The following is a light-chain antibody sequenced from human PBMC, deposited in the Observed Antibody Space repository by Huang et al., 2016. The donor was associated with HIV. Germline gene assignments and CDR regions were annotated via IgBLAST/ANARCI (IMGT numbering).Light chain of an antibody. Sequence: VMVQSPLSLPVTLGQPASISCKSSQSLLHSDGNTHFPRRLIYDVSKRDSGVPDRVSGSGSGTDFTLTISRVEAEDVGVYYCMQGTHWYTFGPGTKLEI. J-gene: IGKJ2*01. CDR2: DVS. CDR3: MQGTHWYT. V-gene: IGKV2-30*02. CDR1: QSLLHSDGNTH.